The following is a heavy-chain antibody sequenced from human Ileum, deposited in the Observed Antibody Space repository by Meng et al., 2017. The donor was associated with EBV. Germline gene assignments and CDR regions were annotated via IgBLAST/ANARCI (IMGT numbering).Heavy chain of an antibody. CDR2: INTKTGDP. Sequence: HVQLVQSGSELKKPGAPVKVSCKASGYSFNKFAINWVRQAPGQGLEWVGWINTKTGDPRYAQGFTGRFVFSLDTSVSTAYLQISSLKPEDTAVYYCVRDGRTINLLDYWGQGTLVTVSS. J-gene: IGHJ4*02. D-gene: IGHD2-2*01. V-gene: IGHV7-4-1*02. CDR1: GYSFNKFA. CDR3: VRDGRTINLLDY.